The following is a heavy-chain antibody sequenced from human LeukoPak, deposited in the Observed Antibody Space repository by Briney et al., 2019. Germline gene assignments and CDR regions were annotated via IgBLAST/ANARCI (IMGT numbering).Heavy chain of an antibody. J-gene: IGHJ4*02. Sequence: GGSLRLSCAASGFTFSSYGMNWVRQAPGKGLEWVSSISSSSSYIYYADSVKGRFTISRDNAKNSLYLQMNSLRAEDTAVYYCARVVGAARRFLSLSPGSDYWGQGTLVTVSS. V-gene: IGHV3-21*01. D-gene: IGHD6-6*01. CDR3: ARVVGAARRFLSLSPGSDY. CDR2: ISSSSSYI. CDR1: GFTFSSYG.